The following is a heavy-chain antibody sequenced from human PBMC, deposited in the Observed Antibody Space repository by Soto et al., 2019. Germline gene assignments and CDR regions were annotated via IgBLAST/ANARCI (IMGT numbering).Heavy chain of an antibody. D-gene: IGHD6-19*01. CDR1: GGSISSGDYY. Sequence: QVQLQESGPGLVRPSQTLSLTCTVSGGSISSGDYYWSWIRQPPGKGLEWIGYIYYSGSTYYNPSLKSRVTISVDTSKNQFSLKLSSVTAAGTTVYYCARGWRRDGLYDIWGQGTMVTVSS. CDR3: ARGWRRDGLYDI. J-gene: IGHJ3*02. V-gene: IGHV4-30-4*01. CDR2: IYYSGST.